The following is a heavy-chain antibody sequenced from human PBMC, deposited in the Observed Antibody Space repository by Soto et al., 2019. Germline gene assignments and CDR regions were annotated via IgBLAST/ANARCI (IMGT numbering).Heavy chain of an antibody. CDR1: GFTFGTYA. CDR3: LTYRSADTTDGFDL. V-gene: IGHV3-23*01. D-gene: IGHD3-16*02. J-gene: IGHJ5*02. CDR2: ITGSGGST. Sequence: PWGTLRLSCAASGFTFGTYAMNWVRQAPGKGLEWVSVITGSGGSTYYADSVKGRFTISRDNSKNTLYLQMHSLRADDTAVYYCLTYRSADTTDGFDLWRQGTLVT.